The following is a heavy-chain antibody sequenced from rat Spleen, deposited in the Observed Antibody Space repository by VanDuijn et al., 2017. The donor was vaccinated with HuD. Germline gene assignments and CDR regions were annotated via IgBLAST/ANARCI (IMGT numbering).Heavy chain of an antibody. D-gene: IGHD5-1*01. V-gene: IGHV5-25*01. CDR2: ISTGGGTT. CDR1: GFTYSNYV. CDR3: TTQWELYH. Sequence: EVQLMESGGGLVQPGRSLKLSCAASGFTYSNYVMAWVRQAPTKGLEWVASISTGGGTTYYRDSVKGRFTISRDDAKSTLYLQMNSLRSEDTATYYCTTQWELYHWGQGVMVTVSS. J-gene: IGHJ2*01.